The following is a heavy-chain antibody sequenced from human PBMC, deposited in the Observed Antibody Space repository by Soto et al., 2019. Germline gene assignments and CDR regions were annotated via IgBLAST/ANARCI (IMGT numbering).Heavy chain of an antibody. CDR1: GYTFTSYY. J-gene: IGHJ6*02. Sequence: AASVKVSCKASGYTFTSYYMHWVRQAPGQGLEWMGIINPSGGSTSYAQKFQGRVTMTRDTSTSTVYMELSSLRSEDTAVYYCAREDGLYDILTGKKPLYGMDVWGQGTTVTVSS. CDR2: INPSGGST. CDR3: AREDGLYDILTGKKPLYGMDV. D-gene: IGHD3-9*01. V-gene: IGHV1-46*01.